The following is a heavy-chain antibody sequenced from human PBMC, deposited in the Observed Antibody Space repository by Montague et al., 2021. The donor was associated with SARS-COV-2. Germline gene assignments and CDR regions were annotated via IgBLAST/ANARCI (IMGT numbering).Heavy chain of an antibody. CDR3: ARDMGSYRFFDY. V-gene: IGHV3-30*04. D-gene: IGHD1-26*01. Sequence: SLRLSCAASGFTFNSYAMHWVRQAPGKGLEWVAVISYDGSNKYYADSVKGRFTTSRDNSKNTLYLQMNSLRAEDTAVYYCARDMGSYRFFDYWGLGTLVTVSS. CDR1: GFTFNSYA. J-gene: IGHJ4*02. CDR2: ISYDGSNK.